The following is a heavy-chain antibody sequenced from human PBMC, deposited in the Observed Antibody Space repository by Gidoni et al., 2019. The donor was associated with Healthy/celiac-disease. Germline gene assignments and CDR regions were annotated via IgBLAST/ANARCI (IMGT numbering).Heavy chain of an antibody. Sequence: QMQLVQSGPEVKKPGTSVTVSCKASGFTFTSSAVQWVRQARGQRLEWIGWIVVGSGNTNYAQKFQERVTITRDMSTSTAYMELSSLRSEDTAVYYCAADPQMTTGYYYYYMDVWGKGTTVTVSS. CDR3: AADPQMTTGYYYYYMDV. CDR1: GFTFTSSA. D-gene: IGHD4-4*01. CDR2: IVVGSGNT. J-gene: IGHJ6*03. V-gene: IGHV1-58*01.